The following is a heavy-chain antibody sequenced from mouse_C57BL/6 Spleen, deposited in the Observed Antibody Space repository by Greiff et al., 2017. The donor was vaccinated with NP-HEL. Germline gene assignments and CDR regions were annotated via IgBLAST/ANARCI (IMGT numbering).Heavy chain of an antibody. CDR2: IYPGDGDT. CDR3: ARPSNVYYFDY. CDR1: GYAFSSSW. V-gene: IGHV1-82*01. Sequence: QVQLKQSGPELVKPGASVKISCKASGYAFSSSWMNWVKQRPGKGLEWIGRIYPGDGDTNYNGKFKGKATLTADKSSSTAYMQLSSLTSEDSAVYFCARPSNVYYFDYWGQGTTLTVSS. J-gene: IGHJ2*01.